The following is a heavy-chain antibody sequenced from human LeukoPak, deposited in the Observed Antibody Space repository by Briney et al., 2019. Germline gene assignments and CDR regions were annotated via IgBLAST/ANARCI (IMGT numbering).Heavy chain of an antibody. V-gene: IGHV1-2*02. CDR1: GYTFTGYY. CDR3: ARDLVYYDSSGNPDY. J-gene: IGHJ4*02. D-gene: IGHD3-22*01. CDR2: INPNSGGT. Sequence: ASVKVSCKASGYTFTGYYMHWVRQAPGQGLEWMGWINPNSGGTNYAQKFQGRVTMTRDTSISTAYMELSRLRSDDTAVYYCARDLVYYDSSGNPDYWGQGTLVTVSS.